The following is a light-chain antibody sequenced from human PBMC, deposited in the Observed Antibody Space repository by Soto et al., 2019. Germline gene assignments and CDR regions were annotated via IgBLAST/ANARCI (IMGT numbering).Light chain of an antibody. J-gene: IGKJ1*01. CDR1: QSFRGL. Sequence: EVVLTQSPVTLSLSPGERATLSCRASQSFRGLLAWYQQKPGQAPRLLIYGASTRATGIPARFSGSGSGTEFTLTISSLQSEDFAVYYCQQYGSSGRTFGQGTKVDIK. CDR3: QQYGSSGRT. V-gene: IGKV3-15*01. CDR2: GAS.